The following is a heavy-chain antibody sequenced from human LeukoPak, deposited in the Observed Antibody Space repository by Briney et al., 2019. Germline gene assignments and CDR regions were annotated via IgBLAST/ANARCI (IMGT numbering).Heavy chain of an antibody. Sequence: SETLSLTCAVSGYSISSSNWWGWIRQPPGKGLEWIGYMYYSGSTYYNPSLKSRVTMSVDTSKNQFSLKLSSVSAVDTAVYYCARTLYGSGSYWFDPWGQGTLVTVSS. CDR1: GYSISSSNW. J-gene: IGHJ5*02. V-gene: IGHV4-28*01. CDR2: MYYSGST. D-gene: IGHD3-10*01. CDR3: ARTLYGSGSYWFDP.